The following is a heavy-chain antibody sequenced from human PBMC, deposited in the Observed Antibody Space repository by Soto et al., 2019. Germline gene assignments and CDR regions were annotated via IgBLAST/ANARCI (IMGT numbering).Heavy chain of an antibody. V-gene: IGHV4-34*01. Sequence: SETLSLTCAVYGGSFSGYYWSWIRQPPGKGLEWIGEINHSGSTNYNPSLKSRVTISVDTSKNQFSLKLSSVTAADTAVYYCARGLLVAVGYYGMDVWGQGTTVTVSS. D-gene: IGHD6-6*01. J-gene: IGHJ6*02. CDR2: INHSGST. CDR1: GGSFSGYY. CDR3: ARGLLVAVGYYGMDV.